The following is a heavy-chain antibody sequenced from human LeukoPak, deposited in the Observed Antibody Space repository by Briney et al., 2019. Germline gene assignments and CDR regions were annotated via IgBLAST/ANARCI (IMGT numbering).Heavy chain of an antibody. CDR3: ARERRLYYYDSSPLDY. CDR2: VSAYNGNT. CDR1: GYTFTSYG. V-gene: IGHV1-18*01. Sequence: ASVKVSCKASGYTFTSYGISWVRQAPGQGLEWMGWVSAYNGNTNYAQKLQGRVTMTTDTSTSTAYMELRSLRSDDTAVYYCARERRLYYYDSSPLDYWGQGTLVTVSS. D-gene: IGHD3-22*01. J-gene: IGHJ4*02.